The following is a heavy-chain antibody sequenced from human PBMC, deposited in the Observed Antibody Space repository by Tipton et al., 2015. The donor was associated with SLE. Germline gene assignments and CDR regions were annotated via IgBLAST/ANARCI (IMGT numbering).Heavy chain of an antibody. CDR1: GGSISTYY. CDR3: ARHMITGGEFDY. Sequence: LRLSCTVSGGSISTYYWSWIRQPPGKGLEWTGYIFYSGSTNYNPSLKSRVTISVDTSKNQFSLKLSSVTAADTAVYYCARHMITGGEFDYWGQGTLVTVSS. CDR2: IFYSGST. D-gene: IGHD3-16*01. V-gene: IGHV4-59*08. J-gene: IGHJ4*02.